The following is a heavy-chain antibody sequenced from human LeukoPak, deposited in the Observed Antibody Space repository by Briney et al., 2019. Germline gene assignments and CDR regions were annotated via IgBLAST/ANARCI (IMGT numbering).Heavy chain of an antibody. CDR1: GGSISTYY. CDR3: ARGNDYGGNIDY. J-gene: IGHJ4*02. D-gene: IGHD4-23*01. CDR2: IYFSGST. Sequence: PSETLSLTCFVSGGSISTYYWTWIRQPSGKGLEWIGSIYFSGSTNYNPSLKSRVTISVDTSKNQFSLKLNSVTAADTAVYYCARGNDYGGNIDYWGQGTLVTVSS. V-gene: IGHV4-59*01.